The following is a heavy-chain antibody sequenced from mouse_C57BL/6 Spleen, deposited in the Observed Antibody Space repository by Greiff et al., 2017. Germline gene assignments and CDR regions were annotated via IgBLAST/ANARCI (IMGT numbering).Heavy chain of an antibody. CDR2: IDPENGDT. CDR1: GFNIKDDY. Sequence: EVHLVEPGAELVRPGASVKLSCTASGFNIKDDYMHWVKQRPEQGLEWIGWIDPENGDTEYASKFQGKATITADTSSNTAYLQLSSLTSEDTAVYYCTTPLLRRFDYWGQGTTLTVSS. D-gene: IGHD1-1*01. CDR3: TTPLLRRFDY. V-gene: IGHV14-4*01. J-gene: IGHJ2*01.